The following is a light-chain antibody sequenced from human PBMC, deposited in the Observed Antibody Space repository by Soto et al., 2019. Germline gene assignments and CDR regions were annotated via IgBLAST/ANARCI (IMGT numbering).Light chain of an antibody. CDR2: AAS. Sequence: DIQLTQSPSFLSASVGDRVTITCRASQGISSYLAWYQQKPGKAPKLLIYAASTLQSGVPSRFSGSGSGTEFTLTISNLQPEDFPTYYCQQLNSYRFTFVPWTKVDIK. V-gene: IGKV1-9*01. J-gene: IGKJ3*01. CDR3: QQLNSYRFT. CDR1: QGISSY.